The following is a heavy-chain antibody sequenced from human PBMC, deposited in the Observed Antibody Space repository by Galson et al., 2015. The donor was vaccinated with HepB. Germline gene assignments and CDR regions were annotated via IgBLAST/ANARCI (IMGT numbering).Heavy chain of an antibody. D-gene: IGHD4-23*01. CDR3: ARDGRPDCGGMPFDY. CDR1: GFTVSRNY. Sequence: SLRLSCAASGFTVSRNYMSWVRQAPGKGLECVSVIYSGGNTYYADSVKGRFTISRDNSKNTLYLQMNSLRAEDTAVYYCARDGRPDCGGMPFDYWGQGTLVTVSS. CDR2: IYSGGNT. J-gene: IGHJ4*02. V-gene: IGHV3-53*01.